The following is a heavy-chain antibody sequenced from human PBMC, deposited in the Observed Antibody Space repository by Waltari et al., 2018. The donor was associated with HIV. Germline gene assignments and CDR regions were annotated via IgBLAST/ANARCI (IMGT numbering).Heavy chain of an antibody. J-gene: IGHJ4*02. V-gene: IGHV3-30-3*01. CDR2: ISYDGSNK. CDR3: ARDPQYCSSTSCSYYFDY. Sequence: QVQLVESGGGVVQPGRSLRLFCEASGFHFSNYALHWVRQAPGKGLEWVAVISYDGSNKYYADSVKGRFTISRDNSKNTLYLQMNSLRAEDTAVYYCARDPQYCSSTSCSYYFDYWGQGTLVTVSS. CDR1: GFHFSNYA. D-gene: IGHD2-2*01.